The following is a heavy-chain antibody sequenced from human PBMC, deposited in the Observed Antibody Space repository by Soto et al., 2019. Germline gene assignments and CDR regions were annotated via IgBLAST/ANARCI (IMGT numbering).Heavy chain of an antibody. J-gene: IGHJ6*02. V-gene: IGHV3-20*04. CDR2: INWNGGST. CDR3: ARVPYYYDSSGSYYYGMDV. D-gene: IGHD3-22*01. CDR1: GFTFDDYG. Sequence: EVQLVESGGGVVRPGGSLRLSSASSGFTFDDYGMSWVRQAPGKGLEWVSGINWNGGSTGYADSVKGRFTISRDNAKNSLYLQMNSLRAEDTALYYCARVPYYYDSSGSYYYGMDVWGQGTTVTVSS.